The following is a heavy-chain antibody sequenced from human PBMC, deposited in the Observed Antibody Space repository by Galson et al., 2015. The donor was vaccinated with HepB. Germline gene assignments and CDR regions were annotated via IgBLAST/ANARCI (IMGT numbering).Heavy chain of an antibody. J-gene: IGHJ6*02. V-gene: IGHV6-1*01. CDR1: GDSVSSNSAA. Sequence: CAISGDSVSSNSAAWNWIRQSPSRGLEWLGRTHYRSKWYNDYAVSVKSRVTINPDTSKNQFSLQLNSVTPEDTAVYYCARDECRGGSCSYGMDVWGQGTTVTVSS. CDR2: THYRSKWYN. CDR3: ARDECRGGSCSYGMDV. D-gene: IGHD2-15*01.